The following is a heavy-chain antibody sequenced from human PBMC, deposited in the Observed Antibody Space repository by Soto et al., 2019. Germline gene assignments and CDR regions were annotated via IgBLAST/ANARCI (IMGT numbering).Heavy chain of an antibody. CDR3: AAGLGYYSSTSCDYYMDV. CDR2: IVVGSGNT. D-gene: IGHD2-2*01. CDR1: GFTFTSSA. V-gene: IGHV1-58*02. J-gene: IGHJ6*03. Sequence: QMQLVQSGPEVKKPGTSVKVSCKASGFTFTSSAMQWVRQARGQRLEWIGWIVVGSGNTNYAQKFQERVTITRDMSTSTAYMELSSLRSADTAVYYCAAGLGYYSSTSCDYYMDVWGQGTTVTVSS.